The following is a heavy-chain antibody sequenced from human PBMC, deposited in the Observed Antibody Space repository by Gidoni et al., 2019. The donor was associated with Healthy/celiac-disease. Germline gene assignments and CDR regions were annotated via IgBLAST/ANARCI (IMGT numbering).Heavy chain of an antibody. D-gene: IGHD3-10*01. J-gene: IGHJ6*02. CDR1: GYTFTGSY. V-gene: IGHV1-2*02. Sequence: QVQLLQSGAEVKKLGASVKVSCKASGYTFTGSYLHWLRQAPGQGLEWMGWINPNSGGTNYAQKFQGRVTMTRDTSISTADMELSRLRSDDTAVYYCASQLLWFGEEVDVWGQGTTVTVSS. CDR3: ASQLLWFGEEVDV. CDR2: INPNSGGT.